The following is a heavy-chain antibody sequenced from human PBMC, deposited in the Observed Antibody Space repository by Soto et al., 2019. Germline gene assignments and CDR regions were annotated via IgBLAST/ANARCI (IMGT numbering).Heavy chain of an antibody. CDR1: GFTFSTYA. CDR2: ISYDGSNK. V-gene: IGHV3-30-3*01. CDR3: ARDGGGSGTKGLAP. Sequence: QVHLVESGGGVVQPGRSLRLSCAASGFTFSTYAIHWVRQAPGKGLVWVALISYDGSNKYYADSVKGRFTISRDNSKKPLYLQMNGVGAEDPAVYSGARDGGGSGTKGLAPWGKGILVTVSS. J-gene: IGHJ5*02. D-gene: IGHD3-10*01.